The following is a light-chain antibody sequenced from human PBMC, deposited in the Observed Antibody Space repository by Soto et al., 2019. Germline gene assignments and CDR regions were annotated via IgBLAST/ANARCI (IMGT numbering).Light chain of an antibody. CDR3: QHSYSSPQT. Sequence: DIQMTQSPSSLSSSVGYIVTITCRSSQRISTYLNWYQQKPGKAPKLLIYAASSLHSGVPSRFSGSGSGTDFTLTISSLQPEDFASYYCQHSYSSPQTFGQGTKVDIK. CDR2: AAS. J-gene: IGKJ1*01. CDR1: QRISTY. V-gene: IGKV1-39*01.